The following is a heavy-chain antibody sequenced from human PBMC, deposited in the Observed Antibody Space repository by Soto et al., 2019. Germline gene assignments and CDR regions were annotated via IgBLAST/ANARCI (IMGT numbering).Heavy chain of an antibody. J-gene: IGHJ4*02. CDR2: IWYDGGNK. V-gene: IGHV3-33*01. D-gene: IGHD6-19*01. CDR1: GFNFSSYV. CDR3: ARDGQWLPRDGLRSSYYFDY. Sequence: SVGGVVQPGRSLRLSCAASGFNFSSYVMHWVRQAPGKGLEWVAVIWYDGGNKYYADSVKGRFTISRDNSKNTLYLQMNSLRAEDTAVYYCARDGQWLPRDGLRSSYYFDYWGQGTLVTVSS.